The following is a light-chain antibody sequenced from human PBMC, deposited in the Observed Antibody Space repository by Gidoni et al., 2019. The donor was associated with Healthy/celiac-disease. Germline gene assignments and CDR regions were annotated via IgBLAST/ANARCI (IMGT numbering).Light chain of an antibody. CDR1: QSFSSY. J-gene: IGKJ5*01. CDR3: QQRSNCPPIT. CDR2: YAS. V-gene: IGKV3-11*01. Sequence: MVLTQSPATLSLSPGERATLSCRASQSFSSYLAWYQQKHGQAPRLLIYYASNRATGIPARFSGSGSWTDFTLIISSLVPEDFAVDYCQQRSNCPPITFGQGTRLEIK.